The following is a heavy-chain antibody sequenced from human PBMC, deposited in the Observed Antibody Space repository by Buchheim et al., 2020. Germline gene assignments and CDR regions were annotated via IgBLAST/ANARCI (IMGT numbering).Heavy chain of an antibody. J-gene: IGHJ4*02. CDR2: IKQDGSMK. CDR3: ARDEGGTGSHYK. CDR1: GFTFRSYW. V-gene: IGHV3-7*01. D-gene: IGHD3-10*01. Sequence: EVQLVESGGGLVQPGGSLRLSCAVSGFTFRSYWMSWVRQAPGKGLDWVANIKQDGSMKFYVDSVKGRLTISRDNAKNSLYLQMNSLRAEDTAMYYCARDEGGTGSHYKWGQGTL.